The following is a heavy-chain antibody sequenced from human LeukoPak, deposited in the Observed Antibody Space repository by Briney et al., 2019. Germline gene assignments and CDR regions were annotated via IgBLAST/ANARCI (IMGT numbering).Heavy chain of an antibody. CDR1: GGSISSSNYY. V-gene: IGHV4-39*01. J-gene: IGHJ4*02. CDR3: ARNAGFKGHDY. D-gene: IGHD3-10*01. Sequence: SETLSLTCTVSGGSISSSNYYWGWIRQPAGKGLEWIGSIYYSGSTYYNPSLKSRVTISVDTSKNQFSLKLSSVTAADTAVYYCARNAGFKGHDYWGQGTLVTVSS. CDR2: IYYSGST.